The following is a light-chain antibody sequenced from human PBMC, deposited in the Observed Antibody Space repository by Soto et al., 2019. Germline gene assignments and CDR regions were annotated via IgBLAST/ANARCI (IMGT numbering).Light chain of an antibody. CDR3: AAWDDSRYWV. CDR1: SSNIGSNY. CDR2: RNN. V-gene: IGLV1-47*01. J-gene: IGLJ3*02. Sequence: QAVVTQPPSASGTPGQRVTISCSGSSSNIGSNYVYWYQQLPGTAPKLLIYRNNQRPSGVPDRFSGSKSDTSASLAISGLRSEDEADYYCAAWDDSRYWVFGGGTQLTVL.